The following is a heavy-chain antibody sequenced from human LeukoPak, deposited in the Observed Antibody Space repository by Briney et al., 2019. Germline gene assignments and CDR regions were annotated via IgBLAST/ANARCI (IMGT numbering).Heavy chain of an antibody. CDR3: ARVSSRVYGSGSYLSFDY. D-gene: IGHD3-10*01. CDR1: GGFIGDYY. Sequence: SETLSLTCTVSGGFIGDYYWNWIRQSPGMGLEWIGSVSYSESTNYNPSLKSRVTMSVDMSKNQFSLKLSSVTTADTAVYYCARVSSRVYGSGSYLSFDYWGQGTLVTVSS. CDR2: VSYSEST. V-gene: IGHV4-59*01. J-gene: IGHJ4*02.